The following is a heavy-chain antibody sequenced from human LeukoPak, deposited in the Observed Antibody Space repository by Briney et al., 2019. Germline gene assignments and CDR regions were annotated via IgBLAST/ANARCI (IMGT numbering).Heavy chain of an antibody. Sequence: KPSETLSLTCTVSGGSISSYYWSWIRQPPGKGLEWIGCIYYSGSTNYNPSLKSRVTISVDTSKNQFSLKLSSVTAADTAVYSCARRVGYSSGFDYWGQGTLVTVSS. CDR1: GGSISSYY. CDR2: IYYSGST. D-gene: IGHD5-18*01. J-gene: IGHJ4*02. V-gene: IGHV4-59*08. CDR3: ARRVGYSSGFDY.